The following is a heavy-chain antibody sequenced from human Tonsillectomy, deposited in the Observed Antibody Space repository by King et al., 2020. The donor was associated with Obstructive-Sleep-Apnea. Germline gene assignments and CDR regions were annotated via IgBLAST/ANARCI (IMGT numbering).Heavy chain of an antibody. V-gene: IGHV4-59*08. D-gene: IGHD3-22*01. CDR2: ISYIWST. CDR3: ARSLDSSGYYYTNY. J-gene: IGHJ4*02. Sequence: QLQESGPGLVKPSETLSLTCTFSGGSLSSYYWSWIRQPPGKGLEWVGYISYIWSTNYNPSLTVRVTISVDTSKNQFSLKLSSVTAADTAVYYCARSLDSSGYYYTNYWGQGTLVTVSS. CDR1: GGSLSSYY.